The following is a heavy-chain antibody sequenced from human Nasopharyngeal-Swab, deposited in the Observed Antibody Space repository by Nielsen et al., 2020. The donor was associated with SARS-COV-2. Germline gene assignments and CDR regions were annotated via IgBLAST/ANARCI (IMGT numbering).Heavy chain of an antibody. CDR2: ISGSGGST. V-gene: IGHV3-23*01. D-gene: IGHD5-12*01. Sequence: GESLKIPCAASGFTFSSYAMSWVRQAPGQGLEWVSDISGSGGSTYYAESVKGRFTISRDNSKNTLYLQMNSLRAEDTAVYYCAKGGYSGYDFGVYWGQGTLVTVSS. CDR3: AKGGYSGYDFGVY. J-gene: IGHJ4*02. CDR1: GFTFSSYA.